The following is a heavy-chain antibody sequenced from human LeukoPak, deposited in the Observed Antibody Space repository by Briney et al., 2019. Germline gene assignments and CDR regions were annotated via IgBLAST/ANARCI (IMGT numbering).Heavy chain of an antibody. CDR2: IYASGST. CDR1: GYSISSGYY. V-gene: IGHV4-4*07. J-gene: IGHJ5*02. D-gene: IGHD3-10*01. CDR3: ARDSGTTGEVKFDP. Sequence: SETLSLTCTVSGYSISSGYYWSWIRQPAGGGLQWIGRIYASGSTTYNPTLKSRVTMSLDTSKTQFSLRLTSVTAADTAVYYCARDSGTTGEVKFDPWGQGTLVTVSS.